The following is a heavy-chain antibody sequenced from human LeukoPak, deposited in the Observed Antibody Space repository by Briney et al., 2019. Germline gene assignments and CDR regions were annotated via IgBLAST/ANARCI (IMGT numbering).Heavy chain of an antibody. CDR3: ARPTDYGDYVWYFDL. CDR1: GFTFSSYA. Sequence: GGSLRLSCAASGFTFSSYAMSWVRQAPGQGLEWVSAISGSGGSTYYADSVKGRFTISRDNSKNTLYLQMNSLRAEDTAVYSCARPTDYGDYVWYFDLWGRGTLVTVSS. CDR2: ISGSGGST. D-gene: IGHD4-17*01. J-gene: IGHJ2*01. V-gene: IGHV3-23*01.